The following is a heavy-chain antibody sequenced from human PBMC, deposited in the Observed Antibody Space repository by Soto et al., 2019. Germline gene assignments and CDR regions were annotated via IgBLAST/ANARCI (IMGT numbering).Heavy chain of an antibody. D-gene: IGHD3-10*01. Sequence: GSGPYAGEPTQTLTLTCTFSGFSLSTSGVGVGWIRQPPGKALEWLALIYWDDDKRYSPSLKSRLTITKDTSKNQVVLTMTNMDPVDTATYYCAHSSSPPGSYRDYYGSGTHPHYFDYWGQGTLVTVSS. CDR1: GFSLSTSGVG. CDR3: AHSSSPPGSYRDYYGSGTHPHYFDY. V-gene: IGHV2-5*02. J-gene: IGHJ4*02. CDR2: IYWDDDK.